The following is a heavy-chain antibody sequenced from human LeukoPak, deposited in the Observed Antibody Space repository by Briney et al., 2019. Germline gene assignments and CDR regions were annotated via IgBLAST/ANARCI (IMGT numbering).Heavy chain of an antibody. Sequence: GGSLRLSCEASGFTFSRYAMNWVRQVPGKGLEWVSLISTSGNTHYADSVNGRFTISRDNSKNTLYLQMNSLRAEDTAVYYCAKGGEDSSGYFLDYWGQGTLVTVSS. CDR3: AKGGEDSSGYFLDY. CDR2: ISTSGNT. D-gene: IGHD3-22*01. J-gene: IGHJ4*02. CDR1: GFTFSRYA. V-gene: IGHV3-23*01.